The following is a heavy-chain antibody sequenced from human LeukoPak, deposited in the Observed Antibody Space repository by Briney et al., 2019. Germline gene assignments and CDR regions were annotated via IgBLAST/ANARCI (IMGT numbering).Heavy chain of an antibody. Sequence: ASVKVSCKASGYTFTSYYIHWVRQAPGQGFEWMSITNPSDGSTTYSQKFQGRVTMTTDTSTSTAYMELRSLRSDDTAVYYCARGQYYYDSSGHWPFDYWGQGTLVTVSS. CDR2: TNPSDGST. J-gene: IGHJ4*02. CDR3: ARGQYYYDSSGHWPFDY. D-gene: IGHD3-22*01. CDR1: GYTFTSYY. V-gene: IGHV1-46*01.